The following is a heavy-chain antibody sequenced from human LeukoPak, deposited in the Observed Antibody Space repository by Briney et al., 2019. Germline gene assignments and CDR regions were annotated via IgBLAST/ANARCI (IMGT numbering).Heavy chain of an antibody. J-gene: IGHJ4*02. CDR2: TYYRSKWYN. CDR3: ARGSLSGSYFAAHFDY. D-gene: IGHD1-26*01. Sequence: SQTHSLTCAISGDSVSSNSAAWNWIRQSPSRGLEWLGRTYYRSKWYNDYAVSVKSRITINPDTSKNQFSLQLNSVTPEDTAVYYCARGSLSGSYFAAHFDYWGQGTLVTVSS. V-gene: IGHV6-1*01. CDR1: GDSVSSNSAA.